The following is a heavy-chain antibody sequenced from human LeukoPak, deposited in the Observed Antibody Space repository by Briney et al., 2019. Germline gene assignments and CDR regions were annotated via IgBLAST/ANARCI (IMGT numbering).Heavy chain of an antibody. D-gene: IGHD6-19*01. Sequence: ASVKVSCKASGYTFTDYYMNWVRQAPGQGLEWMGWINPNSGGTNYAQKFQGRVTMTRDTSINTAYMEMSSLRSEDTAVYYCARRAVGNSYYYYMDVWGKGTTVTVSS. CDR2: INPNSGGT. V-gene: IGHV1-2*02. CDR3: ARRAVGNSYYYYMDV. J-gene: IGHJ6*03. CDR1: GYTFTDYY.